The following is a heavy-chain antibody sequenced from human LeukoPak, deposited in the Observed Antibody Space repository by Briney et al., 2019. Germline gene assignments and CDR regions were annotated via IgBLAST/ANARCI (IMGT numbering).Heavy chain of an antibody. CDR2: IYSGGNI. J-gene: IGHJ4*02. D-gene: IGHD2-15*01. V-gene: IGHV3-53*01. CDR3: ASRHCSGGGCYFAGADPFDY. Sequence: PGGSLRLSCAASGFIVSGDFMSWVRQAPGKGLEWVSVIYSGGNIYYIDSVKGRFTVSRDTSKNTLYLQMNSLRAEDTAVYFCASRHCSGGGCYFAGADPFDYWGQGTLVTVSS. CDR1: GFIVSGDF.